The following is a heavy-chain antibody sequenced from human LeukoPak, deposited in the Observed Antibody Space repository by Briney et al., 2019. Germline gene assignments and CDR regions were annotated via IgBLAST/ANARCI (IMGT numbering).Heavy chain of an antibody. CDR2: INHSGST. Sequence: SETLSLTCAVYGGSFSGYYWSWIRQPPGKGLEWIGEINHSGSTNYNPSLKGRVTISVDTSKNQFSLKLSSVTAADTAVYYCARLYSYGSPDYWGQGTLVTVSS. CDR1: GGSFSGYY. V-gene: IGHV4-34*01. J-gene: IGHJ4*02. CDR3: ARLYSYGSPDY. D-gene: IGHD5-18*01.